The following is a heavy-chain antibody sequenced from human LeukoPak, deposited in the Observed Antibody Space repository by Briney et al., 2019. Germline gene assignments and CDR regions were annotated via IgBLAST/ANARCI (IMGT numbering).Heavy chain of an antibody. D-gene: IGHD1-14*01. CDR1: GFSLSNYG. CDR2: LLYDGNTE. V-gene: IGHV3-33*01. Sequence: RPGGSLRLSCAASGFSLSNYGMHWVRQAPGKGLEWVAALLYDGNTEHYADSVKGRFTISRDISKNTFYLQMNSLTAEDTAVYYCARDHRPEIQYYYMDVWGKGTTVAVSS. J-gene: IGHJ6*03. CDR3: ARDHRPEIQYYYMDV.